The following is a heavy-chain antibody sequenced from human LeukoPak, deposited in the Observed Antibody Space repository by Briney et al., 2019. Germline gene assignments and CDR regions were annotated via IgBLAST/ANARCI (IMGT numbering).Heavy chain of an antibody. CDR3: ARSGVPGTHSYYYMDV. D-gene: IGHD6-19*01. V-gene: IGHV3-21*01. J-gene: IGHJ6*03. Sequence: GGSLRLSCVASGFTFSSYSMNWVRQAPGKGLEWVSSISSSSSYIYYEDSVKGRCTISRDNAKNSLYQQMNILRAEETAVYYCARSGVPGTHSYYYMDVWGKGTTVTVSS. CDR1: GFTFSSYS. CDR2: ISSSSSYI.